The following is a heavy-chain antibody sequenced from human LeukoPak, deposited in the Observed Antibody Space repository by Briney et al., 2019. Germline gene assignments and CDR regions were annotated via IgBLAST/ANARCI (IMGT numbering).Heavy chain of an antibody. CDR3: ASTGVAAAGVDY. J-gene: IGHJ4*02. CDR1: GGSISSYY. Sequence: SETLSLTCTVSGGSISSYYWSWIRQPPGKGLEWIGYIYYSGSTNYNPSLKSRVTISVDTSKTQFSLKLSSVTAADTAVYYCASTGVAAAGVDYWGQGTLVTVSS. D-gene: IGHD6-13*01. V-gene: IGHV4-59*01. CDR2: IYYSGST.